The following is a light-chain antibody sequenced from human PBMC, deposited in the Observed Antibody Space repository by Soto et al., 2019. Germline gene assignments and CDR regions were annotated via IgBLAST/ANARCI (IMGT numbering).Light chain of an antibody. CDR1: SSDVGGYDY. Sequence: QSALTQPPPVSGSPGQSVTISCTGTSSDVGGYDYVSWYQQRPGKAPKLLIYDVTKRPSGVPDRFSGSKSGNTASLTISGLQAEDEADFYCCSYGGSFPYVFGTGTKVTVL. CDR3: CSYGGSFPYV. V-gene: IGLV2-11*01. CDR2: DVT. J-gene: IGLJ1*01.